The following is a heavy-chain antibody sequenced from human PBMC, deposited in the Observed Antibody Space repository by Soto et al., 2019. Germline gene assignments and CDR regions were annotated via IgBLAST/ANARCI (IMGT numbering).Heavy chain of an antibody. D-gene: IGHD1-26*01. CDR3: ARDLNSGSLYY. V-gene: IGHV3-33*01. Sequence: PGGSLRLSCAASGFTFSSYGMHWVRQAPGKGLEWVAVIWYDGINKYYADSVKGRFTISRDNSKNTLYLQMNSLRAEDTAVYYCARDLNSGSLYYWGQGTLVTVSS. CDR2: IWYDGINK. CDR1: GFTFSSYG. J-gene: IGHJ4*02.